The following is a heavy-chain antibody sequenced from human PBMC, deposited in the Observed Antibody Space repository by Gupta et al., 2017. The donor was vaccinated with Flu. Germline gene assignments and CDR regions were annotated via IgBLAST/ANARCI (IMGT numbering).Heavy chain of an antibody. CDR1: GIAVSSKD. D-gene: IGHD2-21*01. CDR2: IFSGDAT. J-gene: IGHJ4*01. CDR3: ASVGGDVYCENWGFIDY. Sequence: EVRLVESGGGLVQTGGSLRLSCAASGIAVSSKDMSWVRQAPGKDLEWLSGIFSGDATYYADSVKGRFTSSRHKSENTLFLPMDSLTSEVTDVYYCASVGGDVYCENWGFIDYWGRGSRGTVSA. V-gene: IGHV3-53*04.